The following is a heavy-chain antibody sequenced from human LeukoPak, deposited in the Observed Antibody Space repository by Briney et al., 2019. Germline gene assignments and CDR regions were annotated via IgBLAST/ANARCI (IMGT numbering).Heavy chain of an antibody. CDR3: ARDHNYDSRGYYYAPLGY. V-gene: IGHV4-38-2*02. J-gene: IGHJ4*02. Sequence: SETLSLTCTVSGYSISSGYYWGWIRQPPGKGLEWIGSIYHSGSTYYNPSLKSRVTISVDTSKNQFSLKLSSVTAADTAVYYCARDHNYDSRGYYYAPLGYWGQGTLVTVSS. CDR2: IYHSGST. CDR1: GYSISSGYY. D-gene: IGHD3-22*01.